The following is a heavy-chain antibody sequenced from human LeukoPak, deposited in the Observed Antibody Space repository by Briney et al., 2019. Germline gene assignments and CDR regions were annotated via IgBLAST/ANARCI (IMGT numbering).Heavy chain of an antibody. D-gene: IGHD3-22*01. CDR1: GYTFTSYG. CDR3: ARVVLPDRWFDP. J-gene: IGHJ5*02. Sequence: ASVKVSCKASGYTFTSYGISWARQAPGQGLEWMGWVSAYNGNTNYAQKLQGRVTMTTDTSTSTAYMELRSLRSDDTAVYYCARVVLPDRWFDPWGQGTLVTVSS. V-gene: IGHV1-18*01. CDR2: VSAYNGNT.